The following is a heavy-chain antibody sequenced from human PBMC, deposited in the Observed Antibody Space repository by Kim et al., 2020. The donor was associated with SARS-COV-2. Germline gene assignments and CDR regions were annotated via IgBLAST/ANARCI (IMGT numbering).Heavy chain of an antibody. CDR3: ARRGYYDSSGYEFDY. V-gene: IGHV4-39*01. Sequence: SETLSLTCTVSGGSISSSSYYWGWIRQPPGKGLEWIGSIYYSGSTYYNPSLKSRVTISVDTSKNQFSLKLSSVTAADTAVYYCARRGYYDSSGYEFDYWGQGTLVTVSS. J-gene: IGHJ4*02. CDR1: GGSISSSSYY. D-gene: IGHD3-22*01. CDR2: IYYSGST.